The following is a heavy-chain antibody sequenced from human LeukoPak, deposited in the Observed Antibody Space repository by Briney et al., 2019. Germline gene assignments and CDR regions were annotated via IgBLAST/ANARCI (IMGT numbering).Heavy chain of an antibody. CDR1: GGSINSYY. CDR3: ARDDGYGDSYYFDY. Sequence: SETLSLTCTVSGGSINSYYWSWIRQPPGKGLEWIGYIYYSGSTNYNPSLKSRVTISVDTSKNQFSLKLSSVTAADTAVYYCARDDGYGDSYYFDYWGQGTLVTVSS. D-gene: IGHD4-17*01. CDR2: IYYSGST. J-gene: IGHJ4*02. V-gene: IGHV4-59*01.